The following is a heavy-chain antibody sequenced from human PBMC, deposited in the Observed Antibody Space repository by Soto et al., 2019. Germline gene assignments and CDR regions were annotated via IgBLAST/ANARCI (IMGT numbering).Heavy chain of an antibody. CDR1: GFTFSSYG. Sequence: GGSLRLSCAASGFTFSSYGMHWVRQAPGKGLEWVAVISYDGSNKYYADSVKGRFTISRDNSKNTLYLQMNSLRAEDTAVYYCAKDDWGYSSGYRAFDIWGQGTMVTVSS. V-gene: IGHV3-30*18. D-gene: IGHD6-19*01. CDR2: ISYDGSNK. J-gene: IGHJ3*02. CDR3: AKDDWGYSSGYRAFDI.